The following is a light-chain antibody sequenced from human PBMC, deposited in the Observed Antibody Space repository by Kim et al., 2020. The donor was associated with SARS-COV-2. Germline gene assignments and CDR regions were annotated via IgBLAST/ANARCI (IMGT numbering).Light chain of an antibody. Sequence: PASISCRSSQSHLHKNVYNYLDWYLQKPGQSQQLLIYLGSNRASGVPDRFSGSGSGTDFTLKISRVEAEDVGVYYCMQALQSPITFGQGTRLEIK. CDR1: QSHLHKNVYNY. V-gene: IGKV2-28*01. CDR2: LGS. CDR3: MQALQSPIT. J-gene: IGKJ5*01.